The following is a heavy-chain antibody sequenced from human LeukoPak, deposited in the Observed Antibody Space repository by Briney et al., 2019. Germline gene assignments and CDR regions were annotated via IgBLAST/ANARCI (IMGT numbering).Heavy chain of an antibody. Sequence: SETLSLTCTVSGGSISSGSYYWSWIRQPAGKGLEWIGRIYTSGSTNYSPSLKSRVTISVDTSKNQFSLKLSSVTAADTAVYYCARTGGTISMWEFDYWGQGTLVTVSS. V-gene: IGHV4-61*02. CDR1: GGSISSGSYY. CDR3: ARTGGTISMWEFDY. D-gene: IGHD1-14*01. CDR2: IYTSGST. J-gene: IGHJ4*02.